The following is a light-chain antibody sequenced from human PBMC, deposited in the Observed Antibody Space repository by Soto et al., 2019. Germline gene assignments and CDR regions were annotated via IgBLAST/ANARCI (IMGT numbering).Light chain of an antibody. CDR1: HSVGTY. Sequence: EIVLTQSPATLSLSPGERATLSCMASHSVGTYLAWYQQKAGQAPRLLIFDASDRATGIPARFRGFGSGTDFTLTSSRLEPEDFAVYYCQQRSNWPLTFGGGTKVEIK. CDR2: DAS. J-gene: IGKJ4*01. V-gene: IGKV3-11*01. CDR3: QQRSNWPLT.